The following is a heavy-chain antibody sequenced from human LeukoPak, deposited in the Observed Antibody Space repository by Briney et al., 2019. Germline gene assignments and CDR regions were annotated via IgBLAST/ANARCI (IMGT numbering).Heavy chain of an antibody. Sequence: SVKVSCKASGGTFSSYAISWVRQAPGQGLEWMGRIIPIFGTANYAQKFQGRVTITTDESTSTAYMELSSLRSEDAAVYYCARSSGSDDAFDIWGQGTMVTVSS. CDR1: GGTFSSYA. J-gene: IGHJ3*02. D-gene: IGHD3-22*01. V-gene: IGHV1-69*05. CDR2: IIPIFGTA. CDR3: ARSSGSDDAFDI.